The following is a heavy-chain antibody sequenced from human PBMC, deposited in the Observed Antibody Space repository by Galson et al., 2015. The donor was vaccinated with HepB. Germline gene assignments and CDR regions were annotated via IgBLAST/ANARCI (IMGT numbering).Heavy chain of an antibody. CDR1: GYKFTTYW. CDR2: IDPSESYT. CDR3: ARWPKYCTNAVCYSFDY. Sequence: QSGAEVKKPGESLRLSCKGSGYKFTTYWINWVRQMPGKGLEWMGRIDPSESYTNYSPSFQGHVTISADKSISTAYLQWSSLKASDTAMYCCARWPKYCTNAVCYSFDYWGQGTLVTVSS. V-gene: IGHV5-10-1*01. D-gene: IGHD2-8*01. J-gene: IGHJ4*02.